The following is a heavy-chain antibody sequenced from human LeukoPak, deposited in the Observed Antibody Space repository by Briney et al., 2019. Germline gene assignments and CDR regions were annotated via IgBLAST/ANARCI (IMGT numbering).Heavy chain of an antibody. CDR1: GYTFTSYG. D-gene: IGHD2-2*01. CDR3: ARSRTSWEPDY. J-gene: IGHJ4*02. Sequence: GASVEVSCKASGYTFTSYGISWVRQAPGQGLEWMGIINPSGGSTSYAQKFQGRVTMTRDTSTSTVYMELSSLRSEDTAVYYCARSRTSWEPDYWGQGTLVTVSS. CDR2: INPSGGST. V-gene: IGHV1-46*01.